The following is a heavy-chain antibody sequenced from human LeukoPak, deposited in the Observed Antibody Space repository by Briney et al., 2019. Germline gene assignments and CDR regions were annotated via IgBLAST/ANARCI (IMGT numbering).Heavy chain of an antibody. V-gene: IGHV1-18*01. CDR2: ISAYNGDT. D-gene: IGHD2-15*01. J-gene: IGHJ4*02. Sequence: ASVKVSCKASGYTFTSYGISWVRQAPGQGLEWMGWISAYNGDTNYVQKLQGRVTMTTDTSTSTASMELRSLRSGDTAVYYCARGYCSGGSCSPLDYWGQGTLVTVSS. CDR1: GYTFTSYG. CDR3: ARGYCSGGSCSPLDY.